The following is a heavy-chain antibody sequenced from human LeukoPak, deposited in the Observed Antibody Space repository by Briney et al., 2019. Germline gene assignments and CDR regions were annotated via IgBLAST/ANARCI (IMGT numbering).Heavy chain of an antibody. V-gene: IGHV1-46*01. D-gene: IGHD3-22*01. CDR2: INPSSGST. J-gene: IGHJ4*02. CDR3: ARDGEYYDSRGSYFDS. Sequence: ASVKVSCKASGYTFTSFYMHWVRQAPGQGLEWMGIINPSSGSTSNAQKFQGRVTMTRDTSTSTVYMELSSLRSEDTAVYYCARDGEYYDSRGSYFDSWGQGTLVTVSS. CDR1: GYTFTSFY.